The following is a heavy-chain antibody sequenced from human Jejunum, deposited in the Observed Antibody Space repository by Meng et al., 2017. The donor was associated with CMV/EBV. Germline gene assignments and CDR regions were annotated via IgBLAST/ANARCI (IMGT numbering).Heavy chain of an antibody. Sequence: QVQLVQSGSELKKPGASVKVSCKASGYIFTNYAMNWVRQAPGQGLEWMGWISTNTGNPTYAQGFTGRFVFSVDTSVSTAYLQISSLKAEDTAVYYCGTLKYTSGFYGPAYWGQGALVTVSS. CDR1: GYIFTNYA. D-gene: IGHD6-19*01. V-gene: IGHV7-4-1*02. J-gene: IGHJ4*02. CDR3: GTLKYTSGFYGPAY. CDR2: ISTNTGNP.